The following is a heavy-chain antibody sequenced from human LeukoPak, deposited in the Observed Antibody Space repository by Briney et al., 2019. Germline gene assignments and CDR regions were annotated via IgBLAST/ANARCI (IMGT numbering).Heavy chain of an antibody. CDR3: AKLGGQEIYNYYVGV. V-gene: IGHV3-23*01. D-gene: IGHD3-16*01. Sequence: GGSLRLSCAASGFNLNRYAMSWVRQAPGKGLEWVSGIIDNGDTTYHANSVKGRFTISRDNSKNTLYLQMHSLRAEDTAVYYCAKLGGQEIYNYYVGVWGKGTTVAVSS. CDR1: GFNLNRYA. J-gene: IGHJ6*03. CDR2: IIDNGDTT.